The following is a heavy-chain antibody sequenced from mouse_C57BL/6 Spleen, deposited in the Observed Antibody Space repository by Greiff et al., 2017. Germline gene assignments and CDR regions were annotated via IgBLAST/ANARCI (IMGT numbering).Heavy chain of an antibody. CDR1: GYTFTGYW. CDR3: ARGIYYDYAWFSY. CDR2: ILPGSGST. J-gene: IGHJ3*01. V-gene: IGHV1-9*01. D-gene: IGHD2-4*01. Sequence: QVQLQQSGAELMKPGASVKLSCKATGYTFTGYWIEWVKQRPGHGLEWIGEILPGSGSTNYNEKFKGKATFTADTSSNTAYMQLSSPTTEDSAIYYGARGIYYDYAWFSYWGQGTLVTVSA.